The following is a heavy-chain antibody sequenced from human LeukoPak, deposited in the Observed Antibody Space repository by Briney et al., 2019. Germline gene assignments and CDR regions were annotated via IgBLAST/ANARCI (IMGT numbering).Heavy chain of an antibody. J-gene: IGHJ4*02. CDR3: AKDNRRHYTSGPNPDSLH. Sequence: GGSLRLPCAGSGFIFNNFAMHWVRQPRGRGWEGVSGISWNSASIDYADSVKGRFTISRDNAKNSLYLQMNSLRVEDTAFYYCAKDNRRHYTSGPNPDSLHWGQGALVTVSS. CDR2: ISWNSASI. CDR1: GFIFNNFA. V-gene: IGHV3-9*01. D-gene: IGHD6-19*01.